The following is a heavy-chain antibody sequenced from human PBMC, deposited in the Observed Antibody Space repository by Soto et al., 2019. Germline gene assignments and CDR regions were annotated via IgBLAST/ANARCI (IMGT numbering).Heavy chain of an antibody. J-gene: IGHJ6*03. V-gene: IGHV1-2*04. D-gene: IGHD5-12*01. CDR1: GDSFNDYY. Sequence: QVQLVQSGAEVRKPGASVTVSCRSSGDSFNDYYIHWVRQAPGQGFGWMGWINPNGGVTKYAQKFQGWVSMTRDTSIRTVYMQLSRLRSDDTAVYYCARGSGGATATLDYYYFYMAVWGTGTTVTVSS. CDR3: ARGSGGATATLDYYYFYMAV. CDR2: INPNGGVT.